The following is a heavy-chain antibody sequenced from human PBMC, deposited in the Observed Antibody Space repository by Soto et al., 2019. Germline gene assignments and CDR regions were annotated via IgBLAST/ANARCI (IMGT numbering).Heavy chain of an antibody. Sequence: QVQLVQSGAEVKKPGSSVKVSCKASGGTFSSYAISWVRQAPGQGLEWMGGIIPIVGTANYAQKFQGRVTITADESTSTAYMELSSLRSEDTAVYYCARVIWADYGGNSDWFDPWGQGTLVTVSS. CDR2: IIPIVGTA. CDR3: ARVIWADYGGNSDWFDP. J-gene: IGHJ5*02. D-gene: IGHD4-17*01. CDR1: GGTFSSYA. V-gene: IGHV1-69*01.